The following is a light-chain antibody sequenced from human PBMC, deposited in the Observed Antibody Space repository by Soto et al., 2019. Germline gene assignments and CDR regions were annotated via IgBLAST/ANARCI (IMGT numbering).Light chain of an antibody. V-gene: IGKV1-39*01. CDR2: VAS. Sequence: DIQRTQSSSTLSASVGDRVTITCGASQSIGRFLNWHQQKPGKAPNVLINVASTLRSGVPSRFSGSGSGTDFNLTINSLQTEDFATYVCQQSFTTPLTFGGGTKVDIK. J-gene: IGKJ4*01. CDR3: QQSFTTPLT. CDR1: QSIGRF.